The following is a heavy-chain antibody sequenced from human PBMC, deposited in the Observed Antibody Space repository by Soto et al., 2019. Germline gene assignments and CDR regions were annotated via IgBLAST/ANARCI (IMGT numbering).Heavy chain of an antibody. J-gene: IGHJ4*02. D-gene: IGHD6-19*01. CDR2: IYHSGST. CDR3: ASRVSDYFDY. V-gene: IGHV4-30-2*01. CDR1: GGSISSGGFS. Sequence: QLQLQESGSRLVKASQTLSLTCAVSGGSISSGGFSCNWIRQPPGKGLEWIGYIYHSGSTYFNSSLKSRVTMSVDRSTNQFSLKLSSVSAADTAVYYCASRVSDYFDYWGQGTPVTVSS.